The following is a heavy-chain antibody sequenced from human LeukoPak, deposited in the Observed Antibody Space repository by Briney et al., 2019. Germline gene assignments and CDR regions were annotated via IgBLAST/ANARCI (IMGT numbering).Heavy chain of an antibody. CDR2: INPNSGGT. V-gene: IGHV1-2*02. CDR3: AREGGDGYNSGPPDY. D-gene: IGHD5-24*01. CDR1: GYTFTGYY. J-gene: IGHJ4*02. Sequence: GASVKVSCKASGYTFTGYYMHRVRQAPGQGLEWMGWINPNSGGTNYAQKFQGRVTMTRDTSISTAYMGLSRLRSDDTAVYYCAREGGDGYNSGPPDYWGQGTLVTVSS.